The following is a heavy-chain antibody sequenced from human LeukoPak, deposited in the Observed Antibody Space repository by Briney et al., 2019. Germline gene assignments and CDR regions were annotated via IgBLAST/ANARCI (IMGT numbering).Heavy chain of an antibody. CDR2: AYYSGST. J-gene: IGHJ4*02. D-gene: IGHD2-15*01. Sequence: SETLSLTCTVSGGSISSSSYYWGWIRQPPGKGLEWIGRAYYSGSTYYNPSLKSRVTISVDTSKNQFSLKLSSVTAADTAVYYCARGDCSGGSCYRFDYWGQGALVTVSS. CDR1: GGSISSSSYY. CDR3: ARGDCSGGSCYRFDY. V-gene: IGHV4-39*01.